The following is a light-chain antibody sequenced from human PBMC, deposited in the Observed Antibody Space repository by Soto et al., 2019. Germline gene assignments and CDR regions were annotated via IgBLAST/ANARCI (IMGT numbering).Light chain of an antibody. V-gene: IGKV3-15*01. CDR3: QQYSNWPPAIT. Sequence: EIVMTQSPATLSLSPGERATLSCRASQTIDNTLAWYQRKPGQPPRLLIYGSSTRATGVPDRFSGSGSGTEFTLIISSLQSEDVALYYCQQYSNWPPAITFGQGTRLEIK. CDR2: GSS. J-gene: IGKJ5*01. CDR1: QTIDNT.